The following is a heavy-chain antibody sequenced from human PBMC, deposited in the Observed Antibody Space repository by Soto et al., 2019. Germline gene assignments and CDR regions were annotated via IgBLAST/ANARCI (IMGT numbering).Heavy chain of an antibody. Sequence: SETLSLTCTVSGGSISSSSYYWGWIRQPPGKGLEWIGSIYYSGSTYYNPSLKSRVTISVDTSKNQFSLKLSSVTAADTAVYYCARQSPEHSHDYYDSSGYYPGLDYWGQGTLVTVS. J-gene: IGHJ4*02. V-gene: IGHV4-39*01. CDR1: GGSISSSSYY. CDR3: ARQSPEHSHDYYDSSGYYPGLDY. CDR2: IYYSGST. D-gene: IGHD3-22*01.